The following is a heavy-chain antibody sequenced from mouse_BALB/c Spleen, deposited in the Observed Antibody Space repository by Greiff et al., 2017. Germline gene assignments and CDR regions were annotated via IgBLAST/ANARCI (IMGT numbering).Heavy chain of an antibody. CDR1: GYTFTDYN. CDR3: ARRFITTVVDFDV. D-gene: IGHD1-1*01. J-gene: IGHJ1*01. CDR2: INPNNGGT. V-gene: IGHV1-18*01. Sequence: EVQLQESGPELVKPGASVKIPCKASGYTFTDYNMDWVKQSHGKSLEWIGDINPNNGGTIYNQKFKGKATLTVDKSSSTAYMELRSLTSEDTAVYYCARRFITTVVDFDVWGAGTTVTVSS.